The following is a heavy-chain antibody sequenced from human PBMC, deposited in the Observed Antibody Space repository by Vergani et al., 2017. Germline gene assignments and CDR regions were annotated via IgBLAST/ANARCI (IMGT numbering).Heavy chain of an antibody. CDR2: INHSGST. V-gene: IGHV4-34*01. J-gene: IGHJ5*02. Sequence: QVQLQQWGAGLLKPSETLSLTCAVYGGSFSGYYWSWIRKPPGKGLEWIGEINHSGSTNYNPSLKSRVTISVDTSKNQFSLKISSVTAADTAVYYCARLTVAVAGPWFDPWGQGTLVTVSS. CDR3: ARLTVAVAGPWFDP. CDR1: GGSFSGYY. D-gene: IGHD6-19*01.